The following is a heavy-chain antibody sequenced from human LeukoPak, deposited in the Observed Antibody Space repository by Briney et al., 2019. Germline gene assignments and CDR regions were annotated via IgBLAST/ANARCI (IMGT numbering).Heavy chain of an antibody. CDR1: GFTFRSYA. Sequence: GGSLRLSCADSGFTFRSYAMHWVRQAPGKGLEWVAVTSYDGSMKYYADSVKGRFTISRDNSKNTLYLQMSSLRVEDTAVYYCARGNYDILTGSAFDYWGQGTLVTVSS. J-gene: IGHJ4*02. V-gene: IGHV3-30*04. CDR2: TSYDGSMK. CDR3: ARGNYDILTGSAFDY. D-gene: IGHD3-9*01.